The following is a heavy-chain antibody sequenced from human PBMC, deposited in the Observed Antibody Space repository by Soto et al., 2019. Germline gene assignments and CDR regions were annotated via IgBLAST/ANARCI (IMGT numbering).Heavy chain of an antibody. J-gene: IGHJ6*02. CDR1: GFTFSSYA. Sequence: PGGSLRLSCAASGFTFSSYAMSWVRQAPGKGLEWVSGITSSGDRTYYADTVKGRFTISRDNSKNTLCLQVNSLRAEDTAVYYCAKGTYGGNHDYYYYGMDVWGQGTTVTVSS. CDR3: AKGTYGGNHDYYYYGMDV. V-gene: IGHV3-23*01. CDR2: ITSSGDRT. D-gene: IGHD4-17*01.